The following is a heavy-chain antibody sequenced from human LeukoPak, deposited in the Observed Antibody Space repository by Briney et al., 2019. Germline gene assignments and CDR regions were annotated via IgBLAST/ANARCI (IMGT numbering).Heavy chain of an antibody. J-gene: IGHJ4*02. CDR1: GFTFSSYW. CDR2: ISGSGGST. V-gene: IGHV3-23*01. D-gene: IGHD5-12*01. CDR3: AKDPGGYTGRPKYYFDY. Sequence: GGSLRLSCAASGFTFSSYWMSWVRQAPGKGLEWVSAISGSGGSTYYADSVKGRFTISRDNSKNTLYLQMNSLRAEDTAVYYCAKDPGGYTGRPKYYFDYWGQGTLVTVSS.